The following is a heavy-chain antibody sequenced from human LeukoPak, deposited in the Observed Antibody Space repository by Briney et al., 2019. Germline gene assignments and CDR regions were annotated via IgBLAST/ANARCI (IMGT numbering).Heavy chain of an antibody. D-gene: IGHD3-10*01. Sequence: PGGSLRLSCAASGFTFSSYWMSWVRQAPGKGLEWVANIKQDGSEKYYVDSVKGRFTISRDNAKNSLYLQMNSLRAEDTAVCYCARDATYYYGSELFDYWGQGTLVTVSS. CDR3: ARDATYYYGSELFDY. V-gene: IGHV3-7*01. J-gene: IGHJ4*02. CDR2: IKQDGSEK. CDR1: GFTFSSYW.